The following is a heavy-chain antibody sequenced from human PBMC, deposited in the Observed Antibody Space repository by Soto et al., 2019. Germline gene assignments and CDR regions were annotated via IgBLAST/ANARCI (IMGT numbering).Heavy chain of an antibody. J-gene: IGHJ3*01. CDR3: AKDWDLLRAFDL. V-gene: IGHV3-23*01. CDR2: ISASGGRT. Sequence: GGSLRLSCAASGFTFNSYAMSWVRQAPGKGLEWVSGISASGGRTYYADSVKGRFTISRDNSKNTMYLQMNRLRVEDTAVYKCAKDWDLLRAFDLWGQGTMVTVSS. D-gene: IGHD1-26*01. CDR1: GFTFNSYA.